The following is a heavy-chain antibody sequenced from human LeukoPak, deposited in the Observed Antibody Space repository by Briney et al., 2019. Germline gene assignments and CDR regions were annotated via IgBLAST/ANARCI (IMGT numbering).Heavy chain of an antibody. CDR2: IFYSGST. Sequence: PSGTLSLTCTVSGGSISSYYWSWIRQSPGKGLQWIGYIFYSGSTNYNPSLKSRVTISVYTSKNQLSLNLTSVTAADTALYYCARGPTRYYFDYWGQGTLVTVSS. J-gene: IGHJ4*02. D-gene: IGHD1-1*01. CDR3: ARGPTRYYFDY. CDR1: GGSISSYY. V-gene: IGHV4-59*01.